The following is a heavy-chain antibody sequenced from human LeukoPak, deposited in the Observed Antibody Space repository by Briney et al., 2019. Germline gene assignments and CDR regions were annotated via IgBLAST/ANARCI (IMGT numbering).Heavy chain of an antibody. CDR3: ARDRVDYAYFDY. V-gene: IGHV3-74*01. CDR1: GFTFSSYW. CDR2: INNDGSST. J-gene: IGHJ4*02. D-gene: IGHD4-17*01. Sequence: GGSLRLSCAASGFTFSSYWMHWVRQVPGKGLVWVSRINNDGSSTSYADSMKGRFTISRDNAKNTLYLQMNSLRAEDTAVYYCARDRVDYAYFDYWGQGTLVTVSS.